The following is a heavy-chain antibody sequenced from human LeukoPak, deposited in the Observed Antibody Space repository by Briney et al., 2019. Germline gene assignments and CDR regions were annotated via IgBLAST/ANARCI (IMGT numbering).Heavy chain of an antibody. CDR3: ARGGLRFQKY. Sequence: SETLSLTCAVYGGSFSGYYWSWTRQPPGKGLEWIGEINHSGSTNYNPSLKSRVTISVDTSKNQFSLKLSSVTAADTAVYYCARGGLRFQKYWGQGTLVTVSS. V-gene: IGHV4-34*01. D-gene: IGHD3-3*01. CDR2: INHSGST. J-gene: IGHJ4*02. CDR1: GGSFSGYY.